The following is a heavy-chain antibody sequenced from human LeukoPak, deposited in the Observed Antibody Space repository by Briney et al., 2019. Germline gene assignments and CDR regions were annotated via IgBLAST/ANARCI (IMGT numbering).Heavy chain of an antibody. V-gene: IGHV3-23*01. J-gene: IGHJ6*03. CDR1: AFTFSIYA. D-gene: IGHD3-16*01. CDR2: ILDSGDIT. Sequence: RRSLRLSSEASAFTFSIYAMSWVRQAPERGLEWVSCILDSGDITYYANSRKDRFTISKDNSKNTQYLQMNRLRDKDTAVYYCAKLGGQEVYNYYVGVWGKGTTVAVSS. CDR3: AKLGGQEVYNYYVGV.